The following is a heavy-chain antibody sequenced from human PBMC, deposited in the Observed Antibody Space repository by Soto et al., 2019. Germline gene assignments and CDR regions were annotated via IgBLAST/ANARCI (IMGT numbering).Heavy chain of an antibody. D-gene: IGHD3-10*01. CDR1: GDTFNFYT. CDR2: IIPMLGMS. CDR3: ATNYGSGSTHFDY. Sequence: QVQLVQSGAEVKKPGSSVRVSCTASGDTFNFYTISWVRQVPGQGPEWMGRIIPMLGMSNYAQKFQGRVTIMADKSTSTVYMNLSGLTSEDTAVYYCATNYGSGSTHFDYWGQGTRVTVSS. J-gene: IGHJ4*02. V-gene: IGHV1-69*02.